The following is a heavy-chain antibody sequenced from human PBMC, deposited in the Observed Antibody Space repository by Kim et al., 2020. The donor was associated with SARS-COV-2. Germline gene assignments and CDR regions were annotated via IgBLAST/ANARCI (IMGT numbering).Heavy chain of an antibody. V-gene: IGHV1-24*01. J-gene: IGHJ4*02. CDR1: GYTLTELS. D-gene: IGHD3-16*02. CDR3: ATASPRITFGGVIVIPHHFDY. CDR2: FDPEDGET. Sequence: ASVKVSCKVSGYTLTELSMHWVRQAPGKGLEWMGGFDPEDGETIYAQKFQGRVTMTEDTSTDTAYMELSSLRSEDTAVYYCATASPRITFGGVIVIPHHFDYWGQGTLVTVSS.